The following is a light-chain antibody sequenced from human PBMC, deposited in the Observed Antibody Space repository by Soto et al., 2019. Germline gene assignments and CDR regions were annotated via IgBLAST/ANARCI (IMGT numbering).Light chain of an antibody. J-gene: IGKJ2*01. CDR1: QDISNY. Sequence: DLQMTQSPSSLSASVGDRVTITCQASQDISNYLNWYQQKPGKAPKLLIYDASNLETGVPSRFSGSGSATDFTFTISSLQPEDIATYYCQQYDNLPYTFGQGTKLEIK. CDR2: DAS. V-gene: IGKV1-33*01. CDR3: QQYDNLPYT.